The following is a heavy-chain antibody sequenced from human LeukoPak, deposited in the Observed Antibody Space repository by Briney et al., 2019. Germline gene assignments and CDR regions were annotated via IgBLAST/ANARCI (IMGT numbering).Heavy chain of an antibody. J-gene: IGHJ4*02. CDR2: INHSGST. D-gene: IGHD1-26*01. V-gene: IGHV4-34*01. CDR3: ARRPGEATDH. Sequence: SETLSLTCAVYGGSFSGYYWSWIRQPPGKGLEWIGEINHSGSTNYNPSLKSRVTISVDTSKNQLSLKLSSVTAADTAVYYCARRPGEATDHWGQGTLVTVSS. CDR1: GGSFSGYY.